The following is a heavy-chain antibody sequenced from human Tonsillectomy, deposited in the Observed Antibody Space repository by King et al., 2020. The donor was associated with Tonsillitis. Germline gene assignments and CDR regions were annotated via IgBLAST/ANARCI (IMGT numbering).Heavy chain of an antibody. J-gene: IGHJ4*02. V-gene: IGHV3-30-3*01. D-gene: IGHD4-17*01. CDR1: GFTFSTCS. Sequence: VQLVESGGGVVQPGRSLGLSCAASGFTFSTCSLHWVRQAPGKGLEWVAIISYDGSNKYYADSVKGRFTISRDNSKNTLYLQMNSLRAEDTAVYYCARNLYGDYYFDYWGQGTLVTVSS. CDR3: ARNLYGDYYFDY. CDR2: ISYDGSNK.